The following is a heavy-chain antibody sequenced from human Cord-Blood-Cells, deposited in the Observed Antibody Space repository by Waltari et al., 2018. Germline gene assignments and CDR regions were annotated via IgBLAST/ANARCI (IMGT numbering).Heavy chain of an antibody. CDR2: ISAYNGNT. V-gene: IGHV1-18*01. Sequence: QVQLVQSGAEVKKPGASVKVSCKASGYTFTSYGISWVRQAPGQGLEWMGWISAYNGNTNYEQQRQGRVTMTTDTSTSTADMELRSLRSDDTAVYYCASSNSSSSAFDIWGQGTMVTVSS. CDR1: GYTFTSYG. D-gene: IGHD6-6*01. CDR3: ASSNSSSSAFDI. J-gene: IGHJ3*02.